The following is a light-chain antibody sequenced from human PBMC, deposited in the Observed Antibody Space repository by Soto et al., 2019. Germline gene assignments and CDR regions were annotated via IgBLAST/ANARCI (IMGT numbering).Light chain of an antibody. CDR1: QSVNNY. Sequence: EIVLKQSPGTLSLSPGERATLSCRASQSVNNYLAWYQQKPGQAPRLLIYDASNRATGIPARFSGSGSGTDFNLTISSLEPEDFAVYYCQQRGNWPWLTFGGGTRVEIK. CDR3: QQRGNWPWLT. J-gene: IGKJ4*01. CDR2: DAS. V-gene: IGKV3-11*01.